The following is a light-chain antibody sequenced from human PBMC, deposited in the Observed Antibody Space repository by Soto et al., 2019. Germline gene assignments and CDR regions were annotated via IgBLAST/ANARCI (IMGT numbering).Light chain of an antibody. V-gene: IGLV2-14*01. CDR2: DVT. Sequence: QSALTQPASVSGSPGQSITISGTGTSSDVGGYIYVSWYQQHPGKAPKLTIYDVTSRPSGVSYRFSGSKSGNTASLTISGLQAEDEADYYCSSYTTSSSYVFGTGTKVTVL. CDR3: SSYTTSSSYV. CDR1: SSDVGGYIY. J-gene: IGLJ1*01.